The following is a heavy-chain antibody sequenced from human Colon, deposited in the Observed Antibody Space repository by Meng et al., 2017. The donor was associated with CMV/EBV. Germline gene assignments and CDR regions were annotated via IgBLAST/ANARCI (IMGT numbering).Heavy chain of an antibody. Sequence: QLQLEESGPGLVNPSSTLFLTCSVSGGSFTTNSCFWAWIRQPPGKGLEYIGSIYNSGSTYYNASLKSRVTMSVDTSKNQFSLKLSSVTAADTAKYYCARGVLNFFDYWGQGTLVTVSS. CDR2: IYNSGST. CDR3: ARGVLNFFDY. D-gene: IGHD3-10*01. J-gene: IGHJ4*02. V-gene: IGHV4-39*07. CDR1: GGSFTTNSCF.